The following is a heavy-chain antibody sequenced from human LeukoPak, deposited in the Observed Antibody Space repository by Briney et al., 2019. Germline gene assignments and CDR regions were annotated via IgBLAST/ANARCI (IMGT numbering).Heavy chain of an antibody. Sequence: ASVKVSCKASGYTFTSYDINWVRQATGQGLEWMGWMNPNGGNTGYAQKFQGRVTMTRDTSISTAYMELSSLRSEDTAVYYCARGRVTRNWFDPWGQGTPVTVSS. V-gene: IGHV1-8*01. CDR3: ARGRVTRNWFDP. CDR2: MNPNGGNT. J-gene: IGHJ5*02. D-gene: IGHD3-16*02. CDR1: GYTFTSYD.